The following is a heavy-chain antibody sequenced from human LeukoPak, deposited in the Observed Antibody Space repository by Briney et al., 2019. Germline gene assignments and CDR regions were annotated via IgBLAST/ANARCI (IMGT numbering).Heavy chain of an antibody. Sequence: SETLSLTCTVSGGSISSYYWTWIRQPAGKGLEWIGRIYTSGSTNYNPSLKSRVTMSVDTSKNQFSLKLSSVTAADTAVYYCASSSSWHAFDYWGQGTLVTVSS. CDR1: GGSISSYY. CDR3: ASSSSWHAFDY. J-gene: IGHJ4*02. CDR2: IYTSGST. D-gene: IGHD6-13*01. V-gene: IGHV4-4*07.